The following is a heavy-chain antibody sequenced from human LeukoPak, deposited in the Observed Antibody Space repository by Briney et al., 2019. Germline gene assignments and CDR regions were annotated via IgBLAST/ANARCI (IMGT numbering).Heavy chain of an antibody. J-gene: IGHJ4*02. CDR2: ISRSGTTI. D-gene: IGHD2-21*02. V-gene: IGHV3-48*03. CDR1: GFTFSSYG. CDR3: SRDRGGGDIYFDF. Sequence: GASLRLSCAASGFTFSSYGMNWVRQAPGKGPECISYISRSGTTIYYADSVKGRFTISRDNAKNSLYLQMSSLGAEDTAIYYCSRDRGGGDIYFDFWGQGTLVTVSS.